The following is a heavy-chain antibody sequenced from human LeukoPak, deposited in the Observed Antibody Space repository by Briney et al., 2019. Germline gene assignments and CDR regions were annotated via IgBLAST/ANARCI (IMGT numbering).Heavy chain of an antibody. D-gene: IGHD3-10*01. V-gene: IGHV3-53*01. CDR2: IYSGSST. CDR1: GFTVSSNY. Sequence: GGSLRLSCVASGFTVSSNYMSWVRQAPGKGLEWVSVIYSGSSTYYADSVKGRFTISRDNSKNTVYLQINSLRAEDTAVYYCAKVDYNSGSFFDYWGQGTLVTVSS. CDR3: AKVDYNSGSFFDY. J-gene: IGHJ4*02.